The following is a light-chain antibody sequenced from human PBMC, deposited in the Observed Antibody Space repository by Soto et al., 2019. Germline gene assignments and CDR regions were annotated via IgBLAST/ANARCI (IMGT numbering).Light chain of an antibody. J-gene: IGLJ1*01. Sequence: QSVLTQPASVSGSPGQSITISCTGTSSDVGSYNLVSWYQQHPGKAPKLMIYEGSKRPSGVSNRFSGAKSGNTASLTISGLQVEDEADYYCCSYAGSSSDVFGTGTKLTVL. V-gene: IGLV2-23*01. CDR3: CSYAGSSSDV. CDR2: EGS. CDR1: SSDVGSYNL.